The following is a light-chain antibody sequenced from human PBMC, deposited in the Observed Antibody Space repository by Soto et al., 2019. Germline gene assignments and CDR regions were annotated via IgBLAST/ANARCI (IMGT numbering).Light chain of an antibody. V-gene: IGKV2-30*01. Sequence: PLSLSVTLGQPASICCRCSQHLVYSDGNTYLNWFQQRPGQSPRRLIYKVSNRDSGVPDRFSGSGSGTDFTLEISSVEAEDVGLYYCMHATYRPTSFAQGTKVDFK. CDR3: MHATYRPTS. J-gene: IGKJ1*01. CDR1: QHLVYSDGNTY. CDR2: KVS.